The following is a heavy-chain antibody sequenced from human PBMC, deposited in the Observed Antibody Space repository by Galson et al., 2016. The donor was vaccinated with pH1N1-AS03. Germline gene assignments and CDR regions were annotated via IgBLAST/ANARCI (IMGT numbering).Heavy chain of an antibody. CDR3: ASHGEYQVLSSTMDV. CDR2: IYPSGADT. V-gene: IGHV5-51*01. D-gene: IGHD2-2*01. Sequence: QSGAEAKKTGESLTISCKGSGYSFTGYWIGWVRQKPGKGLEWMGIIYPSGADTRYNPSFQGQVTISVDASLGTAYLQVSSLKASDTAIWYYASHGEYQVLSSTMDVWGQGTTVTVSS. J-gene: IGHJ6*02. CDR1: GYSFTGYW.